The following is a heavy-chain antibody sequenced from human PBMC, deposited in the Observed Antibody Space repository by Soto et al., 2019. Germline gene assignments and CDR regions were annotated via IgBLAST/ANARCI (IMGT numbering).Heavy chain of an antibody. J-gene: IGHJ4*02. D-gene: IGHD6-19*01. CDR3: TGDSGGLQTD. CDR1: GFSSSPFW. V-gene: IGHV3-7*01. CDR2: IKQDGSEE. Sequence: EVQLVESGGGLVQPGGSLRLSWADSGFSSSPFWMTWVRQAPGKGLEWVALIKQDGSEELYVDSVKGRFTISRDNAKNPVYLQMDILRVEDTAVYYCTGDSGGLQTDLGQGTVVTVSS.